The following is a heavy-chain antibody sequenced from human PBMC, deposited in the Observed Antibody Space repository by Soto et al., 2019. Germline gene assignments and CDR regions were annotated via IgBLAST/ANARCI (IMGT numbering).Heavy chain of an antibody. CDR3: VRQGFGRLHGRVDV. V-gene: IGHV4-59*08. D-gene: IGHD3-10*01. J-gene: IGHJ6*02. CDR2: IDSNGGT. CDR1: DDSSSNYK. Sequence: SETLSLTCTVSDDSSSNYKWSWIRQPPGRRLEWIGYIDSNGGTSYNPSLQSRVTISIDTSTKQFFLKLSSVTAADTAVYYCVRQGFGRLHGRVDVWGQGTKVTVSS.